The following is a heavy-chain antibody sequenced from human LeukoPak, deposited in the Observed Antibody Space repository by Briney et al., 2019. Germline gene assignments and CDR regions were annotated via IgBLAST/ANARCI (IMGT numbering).Heavy chain of an antibody. D-gene: IGHD3-10*01. CDR1: GYSFTSYW. J-gene: IGHJ4*02. V-gene: IGHV5-51*01. Sequence: GESLKISCKGSGYSFTSYWIGWVRQMPGKGLEWMGIIYPGDSDTRYSPSFQGQVTISADKSISTAYLQWSSLKASDTAMYYCARLPSGSMVRGLFDYWGQGTLVTVSS. CDR2: IYPGDSDT. CDR3: ARLPSGSMVRGLFDY.